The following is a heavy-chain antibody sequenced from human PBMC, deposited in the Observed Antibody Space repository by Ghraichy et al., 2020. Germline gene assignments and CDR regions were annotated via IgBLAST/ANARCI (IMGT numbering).Heavy chain of an antibody. V-gene: IGHV3-15*01. CDR2: IKSKSSGGTT. J-gene: IGHJ6*02. Sequence: GESLNISCAASGFTFSSAWLSWVRQAPGKGLEWIGRIKSKSSGGTTEYAAPVKGRFTISRDDSKNALDLQMNSLRTEDTAVYYCTTEWEGGMHVWGQGTTVTVSS. CDR3: TTEWEGGMHV. D-gene: IGHD1-26*01. CDR1: GFTFSSAW.